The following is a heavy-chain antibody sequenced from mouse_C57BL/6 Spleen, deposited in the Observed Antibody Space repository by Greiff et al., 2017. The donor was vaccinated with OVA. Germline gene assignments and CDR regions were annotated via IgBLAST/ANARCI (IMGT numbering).Heavy chain of an antibody. J-gene: IGHJ1*03. V-gene: IGHV1-81*01. CDR2: IYPRSGNT. CDR3: ARGRGYDYWYFDV. D-gene: IGHD2-3*01. Sequence: VQLQQSGAELARPGASVKLSCKASGYTFTSYGISWVKQRTGQGLEWIGEIYPRSGNTYYNEKFKGKATLTADKSSSTAYMELRSLTSEDSAVYFCARGRGYDYWYFDVWGTGTTVTVSS. CDR1: GYTFTSYG.